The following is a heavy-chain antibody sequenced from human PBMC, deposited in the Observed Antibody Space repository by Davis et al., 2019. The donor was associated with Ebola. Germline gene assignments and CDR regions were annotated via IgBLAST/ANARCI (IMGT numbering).Heavy chain of an antibody. Sequence: GESLKISCAASGFTVSSNYMTWVRQAPGKGLEWVSIIFSADTTYYADSVRGRFTISRDNSNNTVYLQMNSLRAEDTAVYYCAKKVTRAGYYYGMDVWGQGTTVTVSS. D-gene: IGHD3-10*01. CDR2: IFSADTT. CDR1: GFTVSSNY. V-gene: IGHV3-66*01. CDR3: AKKVTRAGYYYGMDV. J-gene: IGHJ6*02.